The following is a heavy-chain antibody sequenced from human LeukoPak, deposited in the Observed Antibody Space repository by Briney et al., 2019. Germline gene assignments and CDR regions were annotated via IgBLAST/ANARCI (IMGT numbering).Heavy chain of an antibody. CDR2: IRSKANSYAT. Sequence: GGSLSLSCAASGFTFSGSTMHWVRQASGKGLEWVGRIRSKANSYATAYAASVKGRFTISRDDSKNTAYLQMNSLKTEDTAVYYCTRPEDGYNSGAFDIWGQGTMVTVSS. V-gene: IGHV3-73*01. CDR1: GFTFSGST. D-gene: IGHD5-24*01. J-gene: IGHJ3*02. CDR3: TRPEDGYNSGAFDI.